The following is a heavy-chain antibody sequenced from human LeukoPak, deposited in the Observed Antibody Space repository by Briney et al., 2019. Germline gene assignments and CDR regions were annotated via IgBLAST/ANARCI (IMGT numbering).Heavy chain of an antibody. CDR2: IYYSGST. CDR1: GGSINSYY. D-gene: IGHD6-13*01. Sequence: PSETLSLTCTVSGGSINSYYWSWIRQPPGKGLEWIGYIYYSGSTNYNPSLKSRVTISVDTSKNQFSLRLSSVTAADTAVYYCARVTGYMTEDYFDYWGQGTLITVSS. V-gene: IGHV4-59*01. J-gene: IGHJ4*02. CDR3: ARVTGYMTEDYFDY.